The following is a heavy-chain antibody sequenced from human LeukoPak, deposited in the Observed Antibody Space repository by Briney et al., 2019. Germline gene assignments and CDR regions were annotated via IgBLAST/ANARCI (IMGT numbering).Heavy chain of an antibody. CDR2: IYSGGDT. D-gene: IGHD6-13*01. Sequence: GGSLRLSCAASGFTVSSNYMNWVRQAPGQGLEWVSIIYSGGDTYYADSVKGRFTISRDNSKNTLYLQMNRLRAEDTAVYYCTRGPGSTWYSDYWGQGTLVTVSS. CDR1: GFTVSSNY. V-gene: IGHV3-66*02. J-gene: IGHJ4*02. CDR3: TRGPGSTWYSDY.